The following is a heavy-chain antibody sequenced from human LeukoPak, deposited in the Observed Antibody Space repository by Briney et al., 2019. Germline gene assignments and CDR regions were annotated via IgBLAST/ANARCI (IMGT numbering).Heavy chain of an antibody. CDR1: GFTFSHYS. V-gene: IGHV3-21*01. Sequence: GGSLRLSCAASGFTFSHYSMNWVRQAPGKGLEWVSSISSSSSYIYSADSVKGRFTISRDNARNSLYLQMNSLRAEDTAVYYCARDKVDIVVVPAKESDYKYYYFMDVWGKGTTVTVSS. CDR3: ARDKVDIVVVPAKESDYKYYYFMDV. CDR2: ISSSSSYI. D-gene: IGHD2-2*01. J-gene: IGHJ6*03.